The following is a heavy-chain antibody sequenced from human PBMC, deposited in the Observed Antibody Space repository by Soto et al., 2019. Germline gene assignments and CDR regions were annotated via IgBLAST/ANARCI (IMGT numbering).Heavy chain of an antibody. V-gene: IGHV4-61*01. CDR2: VYYTGNT. J-gene: IGHJ4*02. CDR1: GDPVTSGSFY. D-gene: IGHD3-22*01. Sequence: QVQLQESGPGLVKPSETLSLTCTVSGDPVTSGSFYCRWIRQPPGKGLEWIGYVYYTGNTNNNPSLKSRVSISIDTSKNQFSLKLRSVTAADTAVYYCARKDYDSRLDFWGQGTLVTVSS. CDR3: ARKDYDSRLDF.